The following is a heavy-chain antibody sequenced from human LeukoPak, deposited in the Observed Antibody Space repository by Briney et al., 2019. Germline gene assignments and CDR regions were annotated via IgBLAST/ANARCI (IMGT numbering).Heavy chain of an antibody. D-gene: IGHD6-13*01. Sequence: SETLSLTCAVYGGSFSGYYWSWIRQPPGKGLEWIGEINHSGSTNYNPSLKSRVTISVDTSKNQLSLKLSSVTAADTAVYYCARAGSSWSFSYYYGMDVWGQGTTVTVSS. CDR1: GGSFSGYY. CDR2: INHSGST. J-gene: IGHJ6*02. V-gene: IGHV4-34*01. CDR3: ARAGSSWSFSYYYGMDV.